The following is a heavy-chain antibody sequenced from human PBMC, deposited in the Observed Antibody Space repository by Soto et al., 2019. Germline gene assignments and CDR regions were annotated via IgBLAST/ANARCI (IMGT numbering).Heavy chain of an antibody. CDR3: ASSSSPYYYYGMDV. CDR2: IYHSGST. CDR1: GGSISSSNW. Sequence: SETLSLTCAVSGGSISSSNWWSWVRQPPGKGLEWIGEIYHSGSTNYNPSLKSRVTISVDKSKNQFSLKLSSVTAADTAVYYCASSSSPYYYYGMDVWGQGTTVTVS. J-gene: IGHJ6*02. V-gene: IGHV4-4*02. D-gene: IGHD6-6*01.